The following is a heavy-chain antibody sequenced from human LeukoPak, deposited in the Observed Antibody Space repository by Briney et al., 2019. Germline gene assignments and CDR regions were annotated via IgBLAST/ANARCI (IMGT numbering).Heavy chain of an antibody. Sequence: GESLKISCKGSGYSFASYWIGWVGQLPGKGLEWMGIIYPGDSDTRYSPSFQGQVTISADKSISTAYLQWSSLKASDTAMYYCARGDQQKCFDYWGQGTLVTVSS. CDR2: IYPGDSDT. J-gene: IGHJ4*02. CDR3: ARGDQQKCFDY. CDR1: GYSFASYW. V-gene: IGHV5-51*01. D-gene: IGHD1/OR15-1a*01.